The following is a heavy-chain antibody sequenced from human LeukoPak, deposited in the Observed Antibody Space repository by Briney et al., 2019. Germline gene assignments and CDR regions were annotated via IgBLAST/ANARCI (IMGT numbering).Heavy chain of an antibody. CDR3: AREPRVLRYDILTGYFLGNYYYGMDV. J-gene: IGHJ6*02. CDR2: ISRSSSTI. D-gene: IGHD3-9*01. Sequence: PGGSLRLSCAASGFTFSRYSMNWVRQAPGKGREGVSYISRSSSTIYYGDFVKCRFTISIDNANNSLYLQLNSLRADDSAVYYCAREPRVLRYDILTGYFLGNYYYGMDVWGQGTTVTVSS. V-gene: IGHV3-48*01. CDR1: GFTFSRYS.